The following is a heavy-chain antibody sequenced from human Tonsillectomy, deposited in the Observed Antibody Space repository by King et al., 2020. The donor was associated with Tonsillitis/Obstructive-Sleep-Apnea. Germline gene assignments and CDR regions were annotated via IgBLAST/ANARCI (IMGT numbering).Heavy chain of an antibody. CDR2: IYYSGST. Sequence: HVQLQESGPGLVKPSETLSLTCTVSGGSISSYYWSSIRQPPGKGLEWIGYIYYSGSTNYNPSLKSRVTISVDTSKNQFSLKLSSVTAADTAVYYCARRWVQLERRIDYMDVWGKGTTVTVSS. D-gene: IGHD1-1*01. V-gene: IGHV4-59*08. CDR1: GGSISSYY. CDR3: ARRWVQLERRIDYMDV. J-gene: IGHJ6*03.